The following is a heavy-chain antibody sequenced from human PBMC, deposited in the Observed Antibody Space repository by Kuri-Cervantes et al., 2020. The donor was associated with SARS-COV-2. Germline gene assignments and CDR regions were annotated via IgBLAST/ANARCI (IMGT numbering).Heavy chain of an antibody. CDR3: ARLVVLMVYAPLNWFDP. J-gene: IGHJ5*02. D-gene: IGHD2-8*01. CDR2: INHSGST. V-gene: IGHV4-34*01. CDR1: GGSFSGYY. Sequence: SETLSLTCAVYGGSFSGYYWSWIRQPPGEGLEWIGEINHSGSTNYNPSLKSRVTISVDTSKNQFSLKLSSVTAADTAVYYCARLVVLMVYAPLNWFDPWGQGTLVTVSS.